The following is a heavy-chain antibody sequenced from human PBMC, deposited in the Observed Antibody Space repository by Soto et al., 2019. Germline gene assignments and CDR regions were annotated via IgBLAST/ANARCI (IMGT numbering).Heavy chain of an antibody. D-gene: IGHD2-21*02. Sequence: QVLLVQSGAEMKKPGSSVKVSCKASGGTFSTSSINWVRQASGQRPEWMGNILPIFGTADYAQKFQGRVTITAAKSTNXXYMELRSLLSEDTXXYYCERGHEFGGNSDAFDIWGQGTVVTVSS. CDR3: ERGHEFGGNSDAFDI. V-gene: IGHV1-69*14. CDR2: ILPIFGTA. CDR1: GGTFSTSS. J-gene: IGHJ3*02.